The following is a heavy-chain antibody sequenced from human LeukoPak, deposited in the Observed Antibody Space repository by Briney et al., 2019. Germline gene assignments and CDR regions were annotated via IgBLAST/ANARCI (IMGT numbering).Heavy chain of an antibody. Sequence: PGGSLRLSCAASGFTFSSYGMHWARQAPGKGLEWVAVISYDGSNKYYADSVKGRFTISRDNSKNTLYLQMNSLRAEDTAVYYCAKIRIAAGRPAEYFQHWGQGTLVTVSS. V-gene: IGHV3-30*18. CDR2: ISYDGSNK. J-gene: IGHJ1*01. CDR3: AKIRIAAGRPAEYFQH. D-gene: IGHD6-13*01. CDR1: GFTFSSYG.